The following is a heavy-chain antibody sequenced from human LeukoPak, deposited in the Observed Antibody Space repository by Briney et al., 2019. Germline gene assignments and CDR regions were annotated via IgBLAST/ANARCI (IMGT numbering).Heavy chain of an antibody. CDR3: ARGRSYTIFGVVIIGRYDAFDI. CDR2: INHSGST. Sequence: SETLSLTCAVYGGSFSGYYWSWIRQPPGKGLEWIGEINHSGSTNYNPSLKSRVTISVDTSKNQFSLKLSSVTAAGTAVYYCARGRSYTIFGVVIIGRYDAFDIWGQGTMVTVSS. V-gene: IGHV4-34*01. J-gene: IGHJ3*02. D-gene: IGHD3-3*01. CDR1: GGSFSGYY.